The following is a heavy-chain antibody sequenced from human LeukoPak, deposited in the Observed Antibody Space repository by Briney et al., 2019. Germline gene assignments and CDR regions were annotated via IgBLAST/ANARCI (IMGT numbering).Heavy chain of an antibody. J-gene: IGHJ4*02. Sequence: GGSLRLSCAASGFTFSSYSMIWVRQAPGKGLEWVSSISSSSAYIYYADSVRGRFTISRDNAENSLYLQMNSLRAEDTAVYYCANKPSYSSVFFWGQGTLVTVSS. D-gene: IGHD6-19*01. CDR3: ANKPSYSSVFF. CDR1: GFTFSSYS. V-gene: IGHV3-21*01. CDR2: ISSSSAYI.